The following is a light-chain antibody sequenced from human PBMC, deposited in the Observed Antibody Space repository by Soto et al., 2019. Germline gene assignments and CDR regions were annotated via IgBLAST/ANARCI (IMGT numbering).Light chain of an antibody. CDR3: QQSYSTPQT. CDR2: AAS. V-gene: IGKV1-39*01. CDR1: QSISSS. J-gene: IGKJ1*01. Sequence: IQMTQSPSSLSASVGDRVTITCRASQSISSSLNWYQQKPGTAPELLIYAASSLQSGVPSRFSGSGSGTDFTLTISSLQPEDFATYYGQQSYSTPQTFGQGTKVEIK.